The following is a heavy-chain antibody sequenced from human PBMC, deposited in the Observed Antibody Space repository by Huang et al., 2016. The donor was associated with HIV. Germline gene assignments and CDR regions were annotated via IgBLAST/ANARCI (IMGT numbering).Heavy chain of an antibody. CDR2: IYYSEST. CDR1: GGSIRSDNYY. D-gene: IGHD3-10*01. CDR3: ARLPGSITMIRGVITDPY. V-gene: IGHV4-39*02. Sequence: QLQLQESDPGLVKPSETLSLTCTVSGGSIRSDNYYWGWIRQPPGKGLEWIGSIYYSESTYYNPAPKSRVTITVDTSKNHFSLRMRSVTAADTAVYYCARLPGSITMIRGVITDPYWGQGTLVTVSS. J-gene: IGHJ4*02.